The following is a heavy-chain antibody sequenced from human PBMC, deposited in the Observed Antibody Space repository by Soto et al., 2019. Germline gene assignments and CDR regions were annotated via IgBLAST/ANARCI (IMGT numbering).Heavy chain of an antibody. CDR3: ATNYGSDSAAFDY. Sequence: QVQLVQSGPEMKKPGSSVRVSCTASGDTFSRYTISWVRQAPGQGLEWMGRIIPMLSMSNHARNFQGRVTITAERSTSTSYMVLSGLTSGDTAMYFCATNYGSDSAAFDYWGQGTLVTVSS. J-gene: IGHJ4*02. CDR1: GDTFSRYT. CDR2: IIPMLSMS. V-gene: IGHV1-69*02. D-gene: IGHD3-10*01.